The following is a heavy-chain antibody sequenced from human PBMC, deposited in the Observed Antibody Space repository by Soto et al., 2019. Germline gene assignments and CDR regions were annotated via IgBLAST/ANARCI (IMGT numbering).Heavy chain of an antibody. J-gene: IGHJ6*02. CDR2: IIPIFGTT. CDR3: ARDAIFGVVIRGIDYYYGMDV. Sequence: QVQLVQSGAEVKKPGSSVKVSCKASGGTFSNYAISWGRQAPGQGLEGMGGIIPIFGTTNYAQKFQGRVTITADESTSTAYMELSSLRSEDTAVYYCARDAIFGVVIRGIDYYYGMDVWGQGTTVTVSS. CDR1: GGTFSNYA. V-gene: IGHV1-69*01. D-gene: IGHD3-3*01.